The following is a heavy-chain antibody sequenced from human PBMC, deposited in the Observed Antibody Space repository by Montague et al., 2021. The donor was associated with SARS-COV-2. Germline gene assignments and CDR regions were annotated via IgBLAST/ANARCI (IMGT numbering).Heavy chain of an antibody. V-gene: IGHV3-20*04. CDR1: GFTFDDYG. D-gene: IGHD3-9*01. Sequence: SLRLSCAASGFTFDDYGMSWVRQAPGKGLEWVSGINWNGGSTGYADSVKGRFTISRDNAKNSLYLQMNSLRAEDTALYYCARDYDILTGYYNDHYYYYGMDVWGQGTTVTVPS. CDR3: ARDYDILTGYYNDHYYYYGMDV. CDR2: INWNGGST. J-gene: IGHJ6*02.